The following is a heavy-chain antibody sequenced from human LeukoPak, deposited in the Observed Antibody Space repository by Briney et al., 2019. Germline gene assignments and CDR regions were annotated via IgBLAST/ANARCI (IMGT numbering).Heavy chain of an antibody. V-gene: IGHV4-59*01. CDR2: IYFSGST. D-gene: IGHD3-16*01. CDR1: GGSISSDY. Sequence: SETLSLTCTVSGGSISSDYWSWIRQPPGKGREWIGYIYFSGSTNYNPSLKSRVTISVDTSKTQLSLKLSSVTAADTAVYYCARGGGYFNYWGQGTLVTVSS. CDR3: ARGGGYFNY. J-gene: IGHJ4*02.